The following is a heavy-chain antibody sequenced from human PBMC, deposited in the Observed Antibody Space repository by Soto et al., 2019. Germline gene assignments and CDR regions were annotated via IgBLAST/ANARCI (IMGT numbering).Heavy chain of an antibody. V-gene: IGHV1-18*01. CDR1: GYTFTSYG. CDR2: ISPYNGNT. Sequence: QVQLVQSGAEVKKPGASVKVSYKASGYTFTSYGITWVRQAPGQGLEWMGWISPYNGNTNYAQKLQGRVTMTTDTPTTTAYMELRSLRSDDTAVYYCARGGVGYCSGGSCPKTGFDPWGQGTLVTVSS. D-gene: IGHD2-15*01. CDR3: ARGGVGYCSGGSCPKTGFDP. J-gene: IGHJ5*02.